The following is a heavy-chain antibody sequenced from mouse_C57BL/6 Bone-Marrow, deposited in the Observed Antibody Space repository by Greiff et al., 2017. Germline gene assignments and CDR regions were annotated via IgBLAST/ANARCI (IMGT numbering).Heavy chain of an antibody. CDR2: IYPGDGDT. J-gene: IGHJ2*01. D-gene: IGHD1-1*02. Sequence: VQLQQSGPELVKPGASVKISCKASGYAFSSSWMNWVKQRPGKGLEWIGRIYPGDGDTNYNGKFKGKATLTADKSSSTAYMQLSSLTSEDSAVYFCAKLYGSYGFDYWCQGTTLTVSS. CDR1: GYAFSSSW. V-gene: IGHV1-82*01. CDR3: AKLYGSYGFDY.